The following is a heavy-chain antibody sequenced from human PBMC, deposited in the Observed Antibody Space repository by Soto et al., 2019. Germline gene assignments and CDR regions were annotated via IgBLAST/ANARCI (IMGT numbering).Heavy chain of an antibody. V-gene: IGHV1-2*04. CDR3: ARGDSLLYSSGWYPDY. Sequence: GASVKVSCKASGYTFTGYYMHWVRQAPGQGLEWMGWINPNSGGTNYAQKFQGWVTMTRDTSISTAYMELSRLRSDDTAVYYCARGDSLLYSSGWYPDYWGQGTLVTVSS. J-gene: IGHJ4*02. D-gene: IGHD6-19*01. CDR1: GYTFTGYY. CDR2: INPNSGGT.